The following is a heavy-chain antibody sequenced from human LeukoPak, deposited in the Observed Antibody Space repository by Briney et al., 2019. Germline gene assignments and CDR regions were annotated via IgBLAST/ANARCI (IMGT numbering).Heavy chain of an antibody. J-gene: IGHJ1*01. D-gene: IGHD3-22*01. CDR2: ISSDGGNK. V-gene: IGHV3-30*14. Sequence: GGSLRLSCAASGFTFSSYALHWVRQAPGKGLEWVAIISSDGGNKYYTDSVRGRFTISRDNSKNTLYLQMNSLRAEDTAVYYCASCPTYYYDSSGYYYDQYFQHWGQGTLVTVSS. CDR3: ASCPTYYYDSSGYYYDQYFQH. CDR1: GFTFSSYA.